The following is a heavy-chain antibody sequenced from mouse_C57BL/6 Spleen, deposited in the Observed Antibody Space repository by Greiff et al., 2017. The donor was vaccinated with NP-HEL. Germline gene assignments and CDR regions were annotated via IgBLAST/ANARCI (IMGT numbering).Heavy chain of an antibody. CDR1: GYAFSSYW. D-gene: IGHD1-1*01. Sequence: VQLQQSGAELVKPGASVKISCKASGYAFSSYWMNWVKQRPGKGLEWIGQIYPGDGDTNYNGKFKGKATLTADKSSRTAYMQLSSLTSEDSAVYFCAVITTVVEGYFDVWGTGTTVTVSS. J-gene: IGHJ1*03. CDR2: IYPGDGDT. CDR3: AVITTVVEGYFDV. V-gene: IGHV1-80*01.